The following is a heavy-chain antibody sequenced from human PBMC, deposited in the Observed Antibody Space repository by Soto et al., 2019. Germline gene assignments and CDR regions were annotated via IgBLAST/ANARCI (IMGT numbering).Heavy chain of an antibody. V-gene: IGHV1-3*01. CDR3: ATGPWGNNSWPKPFDY. J-gene: IGHJ4*02. Sequence: ASVKVSCKASGYTFTSYAMHWVRQAPGQRLEWMGWINVGNGNTKYSQKFQGRVTITRDTSASTAYMELSSLRSEDTAVYYCATGPWGNNSWPKPFDYWGQGTLVTVSS. D-gene: IGHD3-16*01. CDR1: GYTFTSYA. CDR2: INVGNGNT.